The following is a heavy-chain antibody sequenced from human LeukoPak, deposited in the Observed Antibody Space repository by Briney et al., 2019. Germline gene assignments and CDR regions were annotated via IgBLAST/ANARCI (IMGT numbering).Heavy chain of an antibody. D-gene: IGHD6-19*01. Sequence: GSLRLSCTASGFTFGDYAMSWFRQAPGKGLEWVGFIRSKAYGGTTEYAASVKGRFTISRDDSKSIAYLQMNSLKTEDTAVYYCTRGRRGGWYYNFDYWGQGTLVTVSS. CDR2: IRSKAYGGTT. J-gene: IGHJ4*02. V-gene: IGHV3-49*03. CDR1: GFTFGDYA. CDR3: TRGRRGGWYYNFDY.